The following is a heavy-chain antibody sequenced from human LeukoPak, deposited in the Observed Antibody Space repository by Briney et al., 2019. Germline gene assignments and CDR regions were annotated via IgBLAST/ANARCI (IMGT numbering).Heavy chain of an antibody. V-gene: IGHV4-34*01. CDR2: INHSGST. D-gene: IGHD3-10*01. CDR3: ARGLLHYYGSGSYYNYYYYYYMDV. J-gene: IGHJ6*03. CDR1: GGSFSGYC. Sequence: PSETLSLTCAVYGGSFSGYCWSWIRQPPGKGLEWIGEINHSGSTNYNPSLKSRVTISVDTSKNQFSLKLSSVTAADTAVYYCARGLLHYYGSGSYYNYYYYYYMDVWGKGTTVTVSS.